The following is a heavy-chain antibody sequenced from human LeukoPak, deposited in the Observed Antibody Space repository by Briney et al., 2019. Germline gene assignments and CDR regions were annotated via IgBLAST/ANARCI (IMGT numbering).Heavy chain of an antibody. Sequence: PSETLSLTCAVNGGSFSGYYWSWIRQPPGKGLEWIGEINHSGSTNYNPSPKSRVTISVDTSKNQFSLKLSFVTAADTAVYYCARGGEAIVVVVAATPSPAHYYGMDVWGQGTTVTVSS. CDR1: GGSFSGYY. CDR2: INHSGST. V-gene: IGHV4-34*01. D-gene: IGHD2-15*01. J-gene: IGHJ6*02. CDR3: ARGGEAIVVVVAATPSPAHYYGMDV.